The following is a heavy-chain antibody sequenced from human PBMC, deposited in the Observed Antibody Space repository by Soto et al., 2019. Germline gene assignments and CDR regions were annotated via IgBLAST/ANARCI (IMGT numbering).Heavy chain of an antibody. CDR1: GGTFSSYA. CDR2: IIPIFGTA. D-gene: IGHD2-15*01. Sequence: QVQLVQSGAEEKKPGTSVKVSCKASGGTFSSYAISWVRQAPGQGLEWMGGIIPIFGTANYAQKFQGRVTXTXXESTSTAYMELSSLRSEDTAVYYWARDGGGCNGGPWGKGSMGSVSS. V-gene: IGHV1-69*12. CDR3: ARDGGGCNGGP. J-gene: IGHJ5*02.